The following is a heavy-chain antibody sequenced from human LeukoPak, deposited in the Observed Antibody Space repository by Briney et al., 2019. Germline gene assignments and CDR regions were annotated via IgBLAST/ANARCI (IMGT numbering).Heavy chain of an antibody. D-gene: IGHD3-3*01. CDR1: GGSLSSYY. J-gene: IGHJ4*02. CDR3: ARDGAGYDFWSGYYPKGYYFDY. V-gene: IGHV4-4*07. Sequence: SETLSLTCTVSGGSLSSYYWSWIRQPAGKGLEWIGRIYTSGSTNYNPSLKSRVTMSVDTSKNQFSLKLSSVTAADTAVYYCARDGAGYDFWSGYYPKGYYFDYWGQGTLVTVSS. CDR2: IYTSGST.